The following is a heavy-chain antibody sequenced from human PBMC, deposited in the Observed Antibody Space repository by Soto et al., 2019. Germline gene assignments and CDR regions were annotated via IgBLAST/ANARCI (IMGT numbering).Heavy chain of an antibody. CDR3: ARGYCSGGTCYRFNFDY. CDR2: IYYSGST. CDR1: GASISSYY. J-gene: IGHJ4*02. Sequence: ETLSLTCSVSGASISSYYYTWIRQTPGKGLEWIGYIYYSGSTNYNPSLKSRATISVDTSKNQFSLKLSSVTAADTAVYYCARGYCSGGTCYRFNFDYWGQGTLVTVS. V-gene: IGHV4-59*01. D-gene: IGHD2-15*01.